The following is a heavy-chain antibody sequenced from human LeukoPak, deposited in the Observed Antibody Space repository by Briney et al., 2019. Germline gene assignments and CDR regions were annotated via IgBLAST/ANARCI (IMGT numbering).Heavy chain of an antibody. V-gene: IGHV3-11*01. CDR2: ISSSGSTI. CDR1: GFTFSDYY. Sequence: PGGSLRLSCAASGFTFSDYYMSWIRQAPGKGLEWVSYISSSGSTIYYADSVKGRFTISRDNAKNSLYLQMNGLRAEDTAVYYCARDRLTVTTDFDYWGQGTLVTVSS. CDR3: ARDRLTVTTDFDY. D-gene: IGHD4-17*01. J-gene: IGHJ4*02.